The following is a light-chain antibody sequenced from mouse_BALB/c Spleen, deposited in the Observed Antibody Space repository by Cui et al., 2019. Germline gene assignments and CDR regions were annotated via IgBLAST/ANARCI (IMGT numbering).Light chain of an antibody. V-gene: IGKV4-68*01. Sequence: QLVLTQSPALMSASPGEEVTMTCSASSSVSYMYWYQQKPRSSPKPWIYLTSNLASGVPARFSGSGSGTSYSLTISSMEAEDAATYYCQQWSSNPPTFGGGTKLEIK. CDR1: SSVSY. CDR2: LTS. CDR3: QQWSSNPPT. J-gene: IGKJ2*01.